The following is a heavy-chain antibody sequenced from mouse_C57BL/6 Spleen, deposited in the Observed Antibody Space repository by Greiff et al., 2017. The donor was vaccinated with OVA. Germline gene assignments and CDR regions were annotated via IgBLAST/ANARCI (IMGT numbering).Heavy chain of an antibody. J-gene: IGHJ3*01. CDR2: INPNNGGT. V-gene: IGHV1-18*01. Sequence: VQLQQSGPELVKPGASVKIPCKASGYTFTDYNMDWVKQSHGKSLEWIGDINPNNGGTIYNQKFKGKATLTVDKSSSTAYMELRSLTSEDTAVYYCATGLLRGAFAYWGQGTLVTVSA. CDR3: ATGLLRGAFAY. D-gene: IGHD1-1*01. CDR1: GYTFTDYN.